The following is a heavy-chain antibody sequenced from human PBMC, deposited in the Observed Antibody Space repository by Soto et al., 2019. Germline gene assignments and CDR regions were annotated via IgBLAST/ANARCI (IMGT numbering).Heavy chain of an antibody. Sequence: SETLSLTCDVSGYSISSGYYWAWVRQPPGKGMEWIGSINHRGNSFYNPSLKSRVTISVDTSKNQGSLKVSSVTAADTAVYYCVRSGDDYGSYIDYWGQGTLVNVSS. J-gene: IGHJ4*02. CDR3: VRSGDDYGSYIDY. V-gene: IGHV4-38-2*01. CDR2: INHRGNS. D-gene: IGHD4-17*01. CDR1: GYSISSGYY.